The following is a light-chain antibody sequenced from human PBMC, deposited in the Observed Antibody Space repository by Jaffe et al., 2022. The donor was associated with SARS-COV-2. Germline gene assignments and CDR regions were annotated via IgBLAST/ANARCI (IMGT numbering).Light chain of an antibody. CDR1: QDIGTF. Sequence: DIQMTQSPSSLSASVGDRVTIICRASQDIGTFLAWFQHKPGRAPKSLIYEVSTLESGVPSKFSGSGSGTYFTLTISSLQPEDFATYYCQQYKDYPFTFGPGTKVDIE. J-gene: IGKJ3*01. V-gene: IGKV1-16*02. CDR2: EVS. CDR3: QQYKDYPFT.